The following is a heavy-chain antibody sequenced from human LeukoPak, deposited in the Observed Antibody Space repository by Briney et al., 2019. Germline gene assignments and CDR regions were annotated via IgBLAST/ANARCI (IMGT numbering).Heavy chain of an antibody. V-gene: IGHV4-31*03. J-gene: IGHJ1*01. Sequence: SQTLSLTCTVSGGSISSGGYYWSWIRQHPGEGLEWIGYIYYTGTTYYNPSLKNRLTISVDTSKNQFSLKLSIVTAADTAVYYCARSGAAWKPPTYFQDWGQGTLVTVSS. CDR3: ARSGAAWKPPTYFQD. D-gene: IGHD1-1*01. CDR1: GGSISSGGYY. CDR2: IYYTGTT.